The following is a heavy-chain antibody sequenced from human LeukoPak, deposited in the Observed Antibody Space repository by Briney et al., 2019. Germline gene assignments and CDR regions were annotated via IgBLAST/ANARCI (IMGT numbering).Heavy chain of an antibody. CDR2: MKPNSGKT. V-gene: IGHV1-8*02. D-gene: IGHD3-22*01. J-gene: IGHJ4*02. Sequence: ASVKVSCKASGYTFTSYDINWVRQATGQGLEWMGWMKPNSGKTGYAQKFQGRVTMTRDTSTSTVYMELSSLRSEDTAVYYCARGEGSSGYPPGPLDYWGQGTLVTVSS. CDR3: ARGEGSSGYPPGPLDY. CDR1: GYTFTSYD.